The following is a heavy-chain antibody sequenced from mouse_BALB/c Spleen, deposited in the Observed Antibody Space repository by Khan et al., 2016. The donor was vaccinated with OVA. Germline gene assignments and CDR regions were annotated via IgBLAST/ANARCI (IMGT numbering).Heavy chain of an antibody. J-gene: IGHJ3*01. CDR2: ISSGGDYT. V-gene: IGHV5-6*01. CDR1: GFTFSSYS. D-gene: IGHD4-1*01. Sequence: EVQLVESGGDLVKPGGSLKLSCAASGFTFSSYSMSWVRQTPDKRLEWVATISSGGDYTYYLDSVKGRFTISRDNAKNPLSLQMSSLKSEDTAMFYSASQVTGSFADWGQGTLVTVSA. CDR3: ASQVTGSFAD.